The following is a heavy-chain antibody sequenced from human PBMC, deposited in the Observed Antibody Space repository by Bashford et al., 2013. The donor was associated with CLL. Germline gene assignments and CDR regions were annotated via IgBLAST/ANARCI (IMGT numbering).Heavy chain of an antibody. Sequence: GESLKISCKGSGYSFTSYWIGWVRQMPGKGLEWMGIIYPGDSDTRYSPSFQGQVTISADKSISTAYRAVSSLKASDTAMYYCARRIPSIAVAGNWMEDYYYYGMDVWGQGTTVTVSS. CDR2: IYPGDSDT. CDR3: ARRIPSIAVAGNWMEDYYYYGMDV. D-gene: IGHD6-19*01. CDR1: GYSFTSYW. V-gene: IGHV5-51*01. J-gene: IGHJ6*02.